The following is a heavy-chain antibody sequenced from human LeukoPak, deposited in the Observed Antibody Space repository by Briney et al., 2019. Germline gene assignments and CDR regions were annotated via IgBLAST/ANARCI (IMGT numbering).Heavy chain of an antibody. J-gene: IGHJ4*02. V-gene: IGHV4-30-4*08. CDR1: GGSISSGDYY. D-gene: IGHD3-3*01. Sequence: SETLSLTCTVSGGSISSGDYYWRWIRQPPGKGLEWIGYTYYSGSTYYNPSLKSRITISVDTSKNQFSLKLSSVTAADTAVYYCARTRYYDFWSGYSDYWGQGTLVTVSS. CDR3: ARTRYYDFWSGYSDY. CDR2: TYYSGST.